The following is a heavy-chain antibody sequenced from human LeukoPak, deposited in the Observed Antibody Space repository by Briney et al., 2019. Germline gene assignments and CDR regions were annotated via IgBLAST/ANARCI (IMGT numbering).Heavy chain of an antibody. J-gene: IGHJ4*02. CDR3: ARARRIAAATFDY. CDR2: ISYDGSNK. CDR1: GFTFSSYA. D-gene: IGHD6-13*01. V-gene: IGHV3-30-3*01. Sequence: GGSLRLSCAASGFTFSSYAMHWVRQAPGKGLEWVAVISYDGSNKYYADSVKGRFTISRDNSTNTLYLQMNSLRAEDTAVYYCARARRIAAATFDYWGQGTLVTVSS.